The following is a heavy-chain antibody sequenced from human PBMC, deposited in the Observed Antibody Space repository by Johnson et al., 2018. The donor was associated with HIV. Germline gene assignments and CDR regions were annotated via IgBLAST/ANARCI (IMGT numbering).Heavy chain of an antibody. Sequence: QVQLVESGGGVVQPGRSLRLSCAASGFTFSFYGMHWVRQAPGKGLEWVAVIWYDGNNKYYADSEKGRFTISRDNSKNTLYLQMISLRAEDTAVYFCAKDERQLGGWSHAFDIWGQGTKVTVSS. D-gene: IGHD3-16*01. CDR2: IWYDGNNK. V-gene: IGHV3-33*06. CDR3: AKDERQLGGWSHAFDI. J-gene: IGHJ3*02. CDR1: GFTFSFYG.